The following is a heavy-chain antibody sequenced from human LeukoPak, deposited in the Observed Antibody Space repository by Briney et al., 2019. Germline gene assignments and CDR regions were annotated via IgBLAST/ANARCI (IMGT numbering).Heavy chain of an antibody. J-gene: IGHJ4*02. CDR1: RFTFSSYA. V-gene: IGHV3-23*01. D-gene: IGHD3-22*01. CDR3: AKGVNYYDSSGYYPYYFDY. Sequence: GGSLRLSCAASRFTFSSYAMSWVRQAPGKGLEWVSAISGSGGSTYYAGSVKGRFTISRDNSKNTLFLQMNSLRAEDTAVYYCAKGVNYYDSSGYYPYYFDYWGQGTLVTVSS. CDR2: ISGSGGST.